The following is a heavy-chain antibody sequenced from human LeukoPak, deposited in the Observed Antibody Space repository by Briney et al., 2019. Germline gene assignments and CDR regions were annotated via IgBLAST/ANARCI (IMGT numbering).Heavy chain of an antibody. CDR3: AREGYYDSSGYYPPHCYMDV. Sequence: PSETLSPTCTVSGGSISSHYWSWIRQPPGKALEWIGYIYYSGSTNYNPSLKSRVTISVDTSKNQFSLKLSSVTAADTAVYYCAREGYYDSSGYYPPHCYMDVWGKGTTVTVSS. CDR1: GGSISSHY. J-gene: IGHJ6*03. CDR2: IYYSGST. V-gene: IGHV4-59*11. D-gene: IGHD3-22*01.